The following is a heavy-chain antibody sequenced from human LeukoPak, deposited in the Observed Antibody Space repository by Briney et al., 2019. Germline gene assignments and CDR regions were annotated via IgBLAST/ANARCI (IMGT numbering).Heavy chain of an antibody. J-gene: IGHJ4*02. CDR3: AKGFSGSYASDFDY. D-gene: IGHD1-26*01. CDR2: INNDGRST. CDR1: GFTFSFYW. Sequence: GGSLRLSCASSGFTFSFYWMHWVRQAPGKGLVWVSRINNDGRSTSYAGSVKGRFTISRDNFKSTLFLQMNSLRPDDTAVYYCAKGFSGSYASDFDYWGQGTLVTVSS. V-gene: IGHV3-74*01.